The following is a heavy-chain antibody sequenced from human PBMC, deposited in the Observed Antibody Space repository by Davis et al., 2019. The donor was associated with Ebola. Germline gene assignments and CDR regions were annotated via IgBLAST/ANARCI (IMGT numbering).Heavy chain of an antibody. Sequence: GESLKISCKGSGYSFTSYWIGWVRQMPGKGLEWMGIIYPGDSDTRYSPSFQGQVTISADKSISTAYLQWSSLKASDTAMYYCARYPAITMVRGVHFDYWGQGTLVTGSS. J-gene: IGHJ4*02. V-gene: IGHV5-51*01. D-gene: IGHD3-10*01. CDR3: ARYPAITMVRGVHFDY. CDR2: IYPGDSDT. CDR1: GYSFTSYW.